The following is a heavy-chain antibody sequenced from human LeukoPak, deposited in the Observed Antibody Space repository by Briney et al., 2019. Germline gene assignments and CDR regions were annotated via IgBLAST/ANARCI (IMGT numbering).Heavy chain of an antibody. J-gene: IGHJ5*02. Sequence: GASVTVSCKASGYTVTNYDIYWVRQAPGQGFEWMGWMDPDNGNTGYAQDFQGRVTMTRNSFKNTAYMELSSLKPDDTAVYYCATSYYDSNSWGQGTLVTVSS. CDR3: ATSYYDSNS. CDR1: GYTVTNYD. D-gene: IGHD3-22*01. V-gene: IGHV1-8*01. CDR2: MDPDNGNT.